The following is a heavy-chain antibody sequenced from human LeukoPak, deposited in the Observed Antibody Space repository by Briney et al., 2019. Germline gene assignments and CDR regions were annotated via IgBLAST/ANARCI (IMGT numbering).Heavy chain of an antibody. CDR3: ARRGYSSGLLDY. D-gene: IGHD6-19*01. J-gene: IGHJ4*02. V-gene: IGHV3-21*01. CDR2: ISSSSSYI. CDR1: GFTFSSYS. Sequence: GGSLRLSCAASGFTFSSYSMNWVRQAPGKGLEWVSSISSSSSYIYYADPVKGRFTISRDNAKNSLYLQMNSLRAEDTAVYYCARRGYSSGLLDYWGQGTLVTVSS.